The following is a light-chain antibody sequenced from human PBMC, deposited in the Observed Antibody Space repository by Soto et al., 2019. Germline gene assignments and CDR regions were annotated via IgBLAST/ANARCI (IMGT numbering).Light chain of an antibody. J-gene: IGLJ2*01. CDR1: SSNIGSNT. V-gene: IGLV1-44*01. CDR3: AAWDDSFVV. Sequence: QSVLTQPPSASGTPGQRVTISCSGSSSNIGSNTVNWYQLFPGTAPQLLIYSNTQRPSGVPDRFSGSKSGTSASLAFSGLQSEDEADYYCAAWDDSFVVFGGGTKLTVL. CDR2: SNT.